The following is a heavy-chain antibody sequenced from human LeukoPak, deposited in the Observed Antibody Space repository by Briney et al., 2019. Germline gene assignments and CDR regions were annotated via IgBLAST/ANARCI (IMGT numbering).Heavy chain of an antibody. V-gene: IGHV3-21*01. D-gene: IGHD4-23*01. CDR2: ISSSSSYI. Sequence: GGSLRLSCVASGFTFSSYSMNWVRQAPGKGLEWVSSISSSSSYIYYADSVKGRFTISRDNAKNSLYLQMNSLRAEDTAVYYCARGPMVVTPIDYWGQGTLVTVSS. CDR3: ARGPMVVTPIDY. CDR1: GFTFSSYS. J-gene: IGHJ4*02.